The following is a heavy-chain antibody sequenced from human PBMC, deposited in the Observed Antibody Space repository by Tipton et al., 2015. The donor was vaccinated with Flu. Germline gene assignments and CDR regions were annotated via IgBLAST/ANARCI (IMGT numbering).Heavy chain of an antibody. CDR1: GGSISSYY. D-gene: IGHD1-26*01. Sequence: TLSLTCTVSGGSISSYYWSWIRQPAGKGLEWIGRICTSGSTNYNPSLKSRVTMSVDTSKNQFSLKLTSVSAADTAVYYCAKSGSYLEYLQHWGQGTLVTVSS. J-gene: IGHJ1*01. CDR3: AKSGSYLEYLQH. CDR2: ICTSGST. V-gene: IGHV4-4*07.